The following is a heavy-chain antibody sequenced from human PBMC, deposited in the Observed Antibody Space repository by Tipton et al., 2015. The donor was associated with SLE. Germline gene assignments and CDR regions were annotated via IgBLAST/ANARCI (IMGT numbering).Heavy chain of an antibody. CDR1: GGSISSGSYY. Sequence: TLSLTCTVSGGSISSGSYYWSWIRQPAGKGLEWIGRIYNSGITNYNPSLQSRVTLSVDTSKNQFSLKMRSVTAADTAVYFCARGYCSDGVCYGFGFFDYWGQGNLVTVSS. V-gene: IGHV4-61*02. CDR3: ARGYCSDGVCYGFGFFDY. CDR2: IYNSGIT. D-gene: IGHD2-8*01. J-gene: IGHJ4*02.